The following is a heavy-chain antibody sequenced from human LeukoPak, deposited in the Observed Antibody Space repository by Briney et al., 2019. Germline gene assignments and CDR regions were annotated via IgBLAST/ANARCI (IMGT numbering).Heavy chain of an antibody. J-gene: IGHJ4*02. CDR3: AKVLYDFWSGYYNYFDY. CDR1: GFTFSSYG. V-gene: IGHV3-30*02. D-gene: IGHD3-3*01. Sequence: GGSLRLSCAASGFTFSSYGMHWVRQAPGKGLEWAAFIRYDGSNKYYADSVKGRFTISRDNSKNTLYLQMNSLRAEDTAVYYCAKVLYDFWSGYYNYFDYWGQGTLVTVSS. CDR2: IRYDGSNK.